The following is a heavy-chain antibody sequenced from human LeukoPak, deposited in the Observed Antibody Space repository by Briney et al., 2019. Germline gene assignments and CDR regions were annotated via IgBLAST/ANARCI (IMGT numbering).Heavy chain of an antibody. J-gene: IGHJ5*02. V-gene: IGHV5-51*01. CDR1: GRSFTNYW. Sequence: GESLKISCXASGRSFTNYWIGWVRQMPGKGLEWMGIIHPLDSTTLYTPSFQGQVTISADKSISTAYLQWSSLQPSDTAMYYCARRYYHSTEFDPWGQGTLVTVSS. CDR2: IHPLDSTT. CDR3: ARRYYHSTEFDP. D-gene: IGHD3-22*01.